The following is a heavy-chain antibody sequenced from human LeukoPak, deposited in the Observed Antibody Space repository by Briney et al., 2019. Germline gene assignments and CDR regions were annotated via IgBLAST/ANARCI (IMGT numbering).Heavy chain of an antibody. CDR3: ARDNVDTAQYYYYYMDV. V-gene: IGHV4-59*01. CDR2: IYYSGST. D-gene: IGHD5-18*01. CDR1: GGSISSYY. J-gene: IGHJ6*03. Sequence: SETLSLTCTVSGGSISSYYWSWIRQPPGKGLEWIGYIYYSGSTNYNPPLKSRVTISVDTSKNQFSLKLSSVTAADTAVYYCARDNVDTAQYYYYYMDVWGKGTTVTVSS.